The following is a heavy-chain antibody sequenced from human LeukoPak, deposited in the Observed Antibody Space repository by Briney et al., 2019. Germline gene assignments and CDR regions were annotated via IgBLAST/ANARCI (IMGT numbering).Heavy chain of an antibody. CDR1: GYSISSGYY. CDR3: ARGEVVVVPAAIRFDP. D-gene: IGHD2-2*01. CDR2: IYHSGST. V-gene: IGHV4-38-2*01. Sequence: PSETLSLTCAVSGYSISSGYYWGWIRQPPGKGLEWIGSIYHSGSTYYNPSLKSRVTISVDTSKNQFSLELSSVTAADTAVYYCARGEVVVVPAAIRFDPWGQGTLVTVSS. J-gene: IGHJ5*02.